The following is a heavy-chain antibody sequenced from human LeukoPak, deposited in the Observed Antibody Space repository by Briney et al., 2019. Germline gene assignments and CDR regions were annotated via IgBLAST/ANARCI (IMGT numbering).Heavy chain of an antibody. D-gene: IGHD6-19*01. CDR1: GGSISSGGYY. J-gene: IGHJ4*02. CDR2: IYYSGST. V-gene: IGHV4-31*03. CDR3: ARAVVWYFDY. Sequence: SETLSLTCTVSGGSISSGGYYWSWIRQHPGKGLEWIGYIYYSGSTYYNPSLQSRVTISVYTSKNQFSLKLSSVTAADTAVYYCARAVVWYFDYWGQGTLVTVSS.